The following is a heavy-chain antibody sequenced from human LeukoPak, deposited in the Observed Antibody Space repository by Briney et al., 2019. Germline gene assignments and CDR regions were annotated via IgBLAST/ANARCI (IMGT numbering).Heavy chain of an antibody. CDR1: GGSFSGYY. J-gene: IGHJ3*02. CDR2: INHSGST. CDR3: ARVNCSGGSCYSTRGAFDI. V-gene: IGHV4-34*01. Sequence: PSETLSLTCAVYGGSFSGYYWSWIRQPPGKGLEWIGEINHSGSTNYNPSLKSRVTISVDTSKNQFSLKLSSVTAADTAVYYCARVNCSGGSCYSTRGAFDIWGQGTMVTVSS. D-gene: IGHD2-15*01.